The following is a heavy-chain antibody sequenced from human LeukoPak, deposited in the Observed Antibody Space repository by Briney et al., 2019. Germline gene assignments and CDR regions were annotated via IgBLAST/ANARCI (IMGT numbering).Heavy chain of an antibody. CDR2: IYDSGST. J-gene: IGHJ4*02. CDR3: ARGTYGPRRSYYFDY. CDR1: GGSISNYY. Sequence: SETLSLTCNVSGGSISNYYWNWIRQPPGKGLEWMGYIYDSGSTNYNPSLKSRVTISVDTSKNQFSLNLSSVTAADTALYYCARGTYGPRRSYYFDYWGQGTLVTVSS. V-gene: IGHV4-59*01. D-gene: IGHD3-10*01.